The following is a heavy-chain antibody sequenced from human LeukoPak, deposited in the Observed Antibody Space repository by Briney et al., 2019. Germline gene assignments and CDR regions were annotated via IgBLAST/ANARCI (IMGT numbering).Heavy chain of an antibody. CDR1: GFTFSGYS. CDR2: IDTSSGTI. D-gene: IGHD6-13*01. J-gene: IGHJ4*02. V-gene: IGHV3-48*01. CDR3: ATPTGSGSSWYFFDY. Sequence: GGSLRLSCVASGFTFSGYSMNWVRQTPGKGLEWISYIDTSSGTIYHADSVKGRFTISRDNSKNTLYLQMNSLRAEDTAVYYCATPTGSGSSWYFFDYWGQGTLVTVSS.